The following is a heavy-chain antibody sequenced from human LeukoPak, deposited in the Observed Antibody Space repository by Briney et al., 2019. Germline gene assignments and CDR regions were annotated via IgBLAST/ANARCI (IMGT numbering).Heavy chain of an antibody. Sequence: PGGSLRLSCAASGFTVSSNYMSWVRQAPGKGLEWVAVISYDGSNKYYADSVKGRFTISRDNSKNTPYLQMNSLRAEDTAVYYCAKDRYSSSWYGTYFDYWGQGTLVTVSS. CDR3: AKDRYSSSWYGTYFDY. D-gene: IGHD6-13*01. J-gene: IGHJ4*02. V-gene: IGHV3-30*18. CDR2: ISYDGSNK. CDR1: GFTVSSNY.